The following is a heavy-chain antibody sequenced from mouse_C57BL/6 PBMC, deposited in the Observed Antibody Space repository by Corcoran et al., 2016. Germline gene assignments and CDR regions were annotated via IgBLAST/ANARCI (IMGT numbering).Heavy chain of an antibody. CDR3: ARSRYSKYYFDY. Sequence: EVQLQQSGPELVKPGASVKISCKASGYTFTDYYMNWVKQSHGKSLEWIGDINPNNGGTSYNQKFKGKATLTVDKSSSTAYMELRSLTSEDSAVYYCARSRYSKYYFDYWGQGTTLTVSS. CDR1: GYTFTDYY. V-gene: IGHV1-26*01. CDR2: INPNNGGT. J-gene: IGHJ2*01. D-gene: IGHD2-5*01.